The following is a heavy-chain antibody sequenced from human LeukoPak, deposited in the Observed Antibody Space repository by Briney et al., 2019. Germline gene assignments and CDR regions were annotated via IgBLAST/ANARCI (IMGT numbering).Heavy chain of an antibody. Sequence: GASVKVSCKASGYTFTGYYMHWVRQAPGQGLEWMGWINPNSGGTNYAQKFQGRVTITADKSTSTAYMELSSLRSEDTAVYYCARSFHGDLLYYFDYWGQGTPVTVSS. J-gene: IGHJ4*02. CDR2: INPNSGGT. V-gene: IGHV1-2*02. D-gene: IGHD4-17*01. CDR1: GYTFTGYY. CDR3: ARSFHGDLLYYFDY.